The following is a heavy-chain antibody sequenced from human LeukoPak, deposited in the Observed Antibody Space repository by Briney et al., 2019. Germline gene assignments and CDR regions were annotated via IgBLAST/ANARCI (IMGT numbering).Heavy chain of an antibody. D-gene: IGHD2-15*01. CDR1: GGSFSGYY. CDR2: INHSGST. Sequence: SETLSLTCAVYGGSFSGYYWSWIRQPPGKGLEWIGEINHSGSTNYNPSLKSRVTISVDTSKNQFSLKLSSVTAADTAVYYGARGGGNIVVVVAATTGPFDYWGQGTLVTVSS. CDR3: ARGGGNIVVVVAATTGPFDY. J-gene: IGHJ4*02. V-gene: IGHV4-34*01.